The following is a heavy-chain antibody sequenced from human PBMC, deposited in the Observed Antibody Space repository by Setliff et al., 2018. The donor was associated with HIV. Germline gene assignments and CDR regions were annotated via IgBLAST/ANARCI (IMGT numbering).Heavy chain of an antibody. V-gene: IGHV3-23*01. CDR1: GFTFRSYA. CDR2: IVGSGGIT. D-gene: IGHD3-16*02. J-gene: IGHJ4*02. CDR3: AKGLSGSYRTTSFGS. Sequence: GGSLRLSCAAYGFTFRSYAMSWVRQAPGKGLQWVSSIVGSGGITYYVDSVKGRFTVSRDNSKNTLYLQMNSLRAEDTGIYYCAKGLSGSYRTTSFGSWGQGTQVTVSS.